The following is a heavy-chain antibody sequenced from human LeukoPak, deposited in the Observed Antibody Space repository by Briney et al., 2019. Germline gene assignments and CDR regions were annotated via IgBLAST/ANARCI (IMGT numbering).Heavy chain of an antibody. CDR2: ISSSGSTI. J-gene: IGHJ4*02. D-gene: IGHD5-24*01. CDR3: ARVSPVEMATIKGG. Sequence: GGSLRLSCAASGFTFSDYYMSWIRQAPGKGLEWVSYISSSGSTIYYADSVKGRFTISRDNAKNSLYLQMNSLRAEDTAVYYCARVSPVEMATIKGGWGQGTLVTVSS. CDR1: GFTFSDYY. V-gene: IGHV3-11*04.